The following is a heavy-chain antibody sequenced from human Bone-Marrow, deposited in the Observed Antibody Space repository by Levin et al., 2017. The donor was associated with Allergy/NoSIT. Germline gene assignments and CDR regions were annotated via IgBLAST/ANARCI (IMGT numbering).Heavy chain of an antibody. V-gene: IGHV3-48*03. CDR3: ARDRRAAAGKDPADY. J-gene: IGHJ4*02. Sequence: PGGSLRLSCVASGFTFSSYEMSWVRQAPGKGLEWVSYINSSDSSTYYADSVKGRFTISRDNAKNSLYLQMNSLRAEDTAVYYCARDRRAAAGKDPADYWGQGTLVTVSS. CDR1: GFTFSSYE. D-gene: IGHD6-13*01. CDR2: INSSDSST.